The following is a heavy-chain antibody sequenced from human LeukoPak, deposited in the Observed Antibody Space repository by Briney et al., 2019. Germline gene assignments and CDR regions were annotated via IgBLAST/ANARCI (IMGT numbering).Heavy chain of an antibody. Sequence: GGSLRLSCAASGFTLSDYHMNWVRQAPGKGLEWLSSITTISHYIYYAGAVRGRFTISRDNAKNSLYLQMNSLRGEDTAVYYSARSRGPGTYHQLRYNWFDPWGQGTLVTVSS. V-gene: IGHV3-21*01. D-gene: IGHD3-10*01. CDR1: GFTLSDYH. CDR2: ITTISHYI. CDR3: ARSRGPGTYHQLRYNWFDP. J-gene: IGHJ5*02.